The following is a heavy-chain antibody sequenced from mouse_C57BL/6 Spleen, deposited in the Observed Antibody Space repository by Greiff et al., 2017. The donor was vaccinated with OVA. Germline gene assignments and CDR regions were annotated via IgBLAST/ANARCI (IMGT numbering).Heavy chain of an antibody. V-gene: IGHV2-5*01. D-gene: IGHD1-1*01. Sequence: QVQLKESGPGLVQPSQSLSITCTVSGFSLTSYGVHWVRQSPGKGLEWLGVIWRGGSIDYNAAFMSRLSITKDNSKSQVFFKMNSLQADDTAIYDCARGGSSYEVLDYWGQGTSVTVSS. J-gene: IGHJ4*01. CDR1: GFSLTSYG. CDR2: IWRGGSI. CDR3: ARGGSSYEVLDY.